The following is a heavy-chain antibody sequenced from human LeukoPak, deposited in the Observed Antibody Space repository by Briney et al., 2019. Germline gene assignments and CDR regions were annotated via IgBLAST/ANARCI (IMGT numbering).Heavy chain of an antibody. J-gene: IGHJ4*02. CDR3: ARGVEMVPIPPVNFDY. D-gene: IGHD5-24*01. Sequence: GASVKVSCKASGYTFTSYDINWVRQATGQGLEWMGWMNPNSGNTGYAQKFQGRVTITRNTSISTAYMELSSLRSEDTAVYYCARGVEMVPIPPVNFDYWGQGTLVTVSS. CDR2: MNPNSGNT. CDR1: GYTFTSYD. V-gene: IGHV1-8*03.